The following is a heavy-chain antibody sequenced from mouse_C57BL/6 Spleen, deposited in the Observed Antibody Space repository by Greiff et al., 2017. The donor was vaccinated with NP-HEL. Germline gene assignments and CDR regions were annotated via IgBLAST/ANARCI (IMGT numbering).Heavy chain of an antibody. D-gene: IGHD3-2*02. J-gene: IGHJ4*01. CDR2: INPSNGGT. Sequence: QVQLQQPGTELVKPGASVKLSCKASGYTFTSYWMHWVKQRPGQGLEWIGNINPSNGGTNYNEKFKSKATLTVDKSSSTAYMQLSSLTSEDSSVYYGARLGVRSYYYAMDYWGQGTSVTVSS. CDR3: ARLGVRSYYYAMDY. CDR1: GYTFTSYW. V-gene: IGHV1-53*01.